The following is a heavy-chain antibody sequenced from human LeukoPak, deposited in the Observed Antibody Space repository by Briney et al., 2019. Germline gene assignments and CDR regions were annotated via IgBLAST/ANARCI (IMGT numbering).Heavy chain of an antibody. CDR3: ARAGFSFSDYFGSFFDY. J-gene: IGHJ4*02. CDR1: GFTFDDYA. CDR2: ISWNSDTI. D-gene: IGHD3-10*01. V-gene: IGHV3-9*01. Sequence: PGGSLRLSCAVSGFTFDDYAMHWVRQVPGKGLEWVSGISWNSDTIDLADSVKGRFTISRDNAKNSLYLQMNSLRAEDTAVYYCARAGFSFSDYFGSFFDYWGQGTLVTVSS.